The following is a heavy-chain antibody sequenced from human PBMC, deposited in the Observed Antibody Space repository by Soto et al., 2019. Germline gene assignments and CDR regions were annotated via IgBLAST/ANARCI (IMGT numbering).Heavy chain of an antibody. CDR1: GGSISSYY. V-gene: IGHV4-59*01. CDR2: IYYSGNT. Sequence: QVQLQESGPGLVKPSETLSLTCTVPGGSISSYYWSWIRQPPGKGLEWIGYIYYSGNTNYNPSLKSRVTISVDTSKKKFSLKLSSVTAADTAVYYCASGDTPHFDYWGQGTLVTVSS. J-gene: IGHJ4*02. D-gene: IGHD7-27*01. CDR3: ASGDTPHFDY.